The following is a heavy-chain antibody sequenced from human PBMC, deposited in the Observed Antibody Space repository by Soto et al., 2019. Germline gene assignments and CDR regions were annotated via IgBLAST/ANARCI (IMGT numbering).Heavy chain of an antibody. CDR3: AKGPAIVLVPAAMNYYYGMDV. D-gene: IGHD2-2*01. CDR1: GFTFSSYG. Sequence: QVQLVESGGGVVQPGRSLRLSCAASGFTFSSYGMHWVRQAPGKGLEWVAVISYDGSNKYYADSVKGRFTISRDNSKNTLYIQLNSLRAEDTAVYYWAKGPAIVLVPAAMNYYYGMDVGGQGTTVTASS. V-gene: IGHV3-30*18. J-gene: IGHJ6*02. CDR2: ISYDGSNK.